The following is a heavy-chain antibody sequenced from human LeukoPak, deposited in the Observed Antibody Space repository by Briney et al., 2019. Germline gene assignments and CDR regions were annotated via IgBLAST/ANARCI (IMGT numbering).Heavy chain of an antibody. V-gene: IGHV3-21*06. J-gene: IGHJ3*02. Sequence: GGSLRLSCAASGFIFRICSMTWVRQAPGRGLECVGAMRRTRKHRYHADSVKGCLSISRDKHKHQLFMEMNRLRAEDKGPYPCATRVTAASSAAFDIWGQGTMLTVSS. CDR2: MRRTRKHR. CDR1: GFIFRICS. CDR3: ATRVTAASSAAFDI. D-gene: IGHD6-13*01.